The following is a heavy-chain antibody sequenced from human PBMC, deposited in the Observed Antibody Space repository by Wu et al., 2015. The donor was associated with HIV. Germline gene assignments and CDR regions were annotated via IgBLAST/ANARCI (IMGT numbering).Heavy chain of an antibody. D-gene: IGHD3-10*01. CDR2: IIPIFGTA. CDR3: ARGDRGMVRGVNHYYYGMDV. Sequence: QVQLVQSGAEVKKPGSSVKVSCKASGGTFSSYAISWVRQAPGQGLEWMGGIIPIFGTANYAQKFQGRVTITADESTSTAYMELSSLRSEDTAVYYCARGDRGMVRGVNHYYYGMDVWGQGTKVTVSS. V-gene: IGHV1-69*12. CDR1: GGTFSSYA. J-gene: IGHJ6*02.